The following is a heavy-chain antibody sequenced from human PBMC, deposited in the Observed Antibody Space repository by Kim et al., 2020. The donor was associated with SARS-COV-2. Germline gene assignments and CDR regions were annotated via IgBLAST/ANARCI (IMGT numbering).Heavy chain of an antibody. D-gene: IGHD5-18*01. CDR3: ARDTAL. Sequence: NDGSDTTYADSVKGRFTVSRDNAKNTLYLQMNSLRAEDTAVYYCARDTALWGQGTLVTVSS. CDR2: NDGSDT. V-gene: IGHV3-74*01. J-gene: IGHJ4*02.